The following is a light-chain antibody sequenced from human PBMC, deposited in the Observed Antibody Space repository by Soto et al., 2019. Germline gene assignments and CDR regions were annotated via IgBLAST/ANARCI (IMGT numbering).Light chain of an antibody. V-gene: IGKV3-20*01. J-gene: IGKJ1*01. CDR2: GAS. CDR1: QSVSRSY. Sequence: EIVLTQSPGILSLSPGERATLSCRASQSVSRSYLAWYQQKPGQAPRLLIYGASSRATGIPDRFSGSGSGTDFTLTISRLEPEECAVYYCQQYGSSPETFGQGTKVEIK. CDR3: QQYGSSPET.